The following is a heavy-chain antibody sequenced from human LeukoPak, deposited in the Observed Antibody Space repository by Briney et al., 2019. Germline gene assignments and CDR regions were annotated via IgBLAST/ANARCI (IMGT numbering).Heavy chain of an antibody. CDR3: VRALGDA. Sequence: GGSLRLSCTASAFTFRNYWMHWVRQVPRKGLVWGARINVEGSITTCADSVKGRFTISRDNAKNTLFLQMNSLRTEDTAVYYCVRALGDAWGQGTLVTVSS. D-gene: IGHD7-27*01. CDR2: INVEGSIT. J-gene: IGHJ5*02. CDR1: AFTFRNYW. V-gene: IGHV3-74*01.